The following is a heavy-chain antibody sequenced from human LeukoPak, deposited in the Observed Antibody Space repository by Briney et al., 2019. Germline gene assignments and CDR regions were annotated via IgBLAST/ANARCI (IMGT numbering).Heavy chain of an antibody. CDR1: GGTFSSYA. CDR3: ARDLPYSGSYYEQGGFDY. J-gene: IGHJ4*02. D-gene: IGHD1-26*01. Sequence: SVKVSCKASGGTFSSYAINWVRQAPGQGLEWMGRIIPILGIANYAQKFQGRVTITADKSTSTAYMELSSLRSEDTAVYYCARDLPYSGSYYEQGGFDYWGQGTLVTVSS. V-gene: IGHV1-69*04. CDR2: IIPILGIA.